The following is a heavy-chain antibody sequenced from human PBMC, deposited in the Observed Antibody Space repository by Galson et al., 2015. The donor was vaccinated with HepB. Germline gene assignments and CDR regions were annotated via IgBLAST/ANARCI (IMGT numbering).Heavy chain of an antibody. CDR3: ARARFHIVVEGWFDP. CDR1: GDSVSSNSAA. Sequence: CAISGDSVSSNSAAWNWIRQSPSRGLEWLGRTYYRSKWYNDYAVSVKSRITINPDTSKNQFSLQLNSVTPEDTAVYYCARARFHIVVEGWFDPWGQGTLVTVSS. V-gene: IGHV6-1*01. J-gene: IGHJ5*02. D-gene: IGHD2-15*01. CDR2: TYYRSKWYN.